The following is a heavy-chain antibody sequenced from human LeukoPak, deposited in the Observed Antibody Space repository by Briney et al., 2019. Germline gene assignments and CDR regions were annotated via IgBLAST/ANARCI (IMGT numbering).Heavy chain of an antibody. D-gene: IGHD3-10*01. V-gene: IGHV3-74*01. Sequence: PGGSLRFSCAASGFTFSTYWMHWVRQAPGKGLVWASTSNSDGSNTFYADSVKGRFTISRDNAKNTLYLQMNSLRVEDTAVYYCASLAYGPDYWGQGTLVTVSS. CDR1: GFTFSTYW. CDR3: ASLAYGPDY. J-gene: IGHJ4*02. CDR2: SNSDGSNT.